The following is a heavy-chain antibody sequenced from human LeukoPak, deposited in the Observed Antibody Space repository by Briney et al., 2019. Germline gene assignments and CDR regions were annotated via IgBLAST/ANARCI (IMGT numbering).Heavy chain of an antibody. CDR1: GGTFSSYA. CDR2: IIPIFDTA. CDR3: ARVSGSSGSYYFDY. Sequence: ASVKVSCKASGGTFSSYAISWVRQAPGQGLEWMGGIIPIFDTANYAQKFQGRVTITADESTSTAYMELSSLRSQDTAVYYCARVSGSSGSYYFDYWGQGTLVTVSS. J-gene: IGHJ4*02. D-gene: IGHD3-10*01. V-gene: IGHV1-69*01.